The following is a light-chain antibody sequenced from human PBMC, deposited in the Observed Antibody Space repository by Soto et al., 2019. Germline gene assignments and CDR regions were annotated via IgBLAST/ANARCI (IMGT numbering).Light chain of an antibody. Sequence: DIPMTPSPSSLSASVGDRVTITCRASQSISSYLNWYQQKPGKAPKLLIYAASSLQSGVPSRFSGSGSGTDFTLTISSRPPEDFATYYCQQSYSTPRTFGQGTKVEIK. V-gene: IGKV1-39*01. CDR3: QQSYSTPRT. J-gene: IGKJ1*01. CDR2: AAS. CDR1: QSISSY.